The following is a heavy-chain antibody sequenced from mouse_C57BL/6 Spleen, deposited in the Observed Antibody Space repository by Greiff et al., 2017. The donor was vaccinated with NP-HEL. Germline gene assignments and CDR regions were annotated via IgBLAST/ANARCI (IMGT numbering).Heavy chain of an antibody. D-gene: IGHD2-4*01. CDR2: IYPGSGST. J-gene: IGHJ3*01. CDR1: GYTFTDYC. V-gene: IGHV1-76*01. CDR3: ERRIYYDYVDY. Sequence: QVQLQQSGAELVRPGASVKLSCKASGYTFTDYCINWVKQRPGHGLEWIARIYPGSGSTYYNEKFKGKATLTAEKSSSTAYMQLSSLTSEDSAVYFCERRIYYDYVDYWDQGTLVTVSA.